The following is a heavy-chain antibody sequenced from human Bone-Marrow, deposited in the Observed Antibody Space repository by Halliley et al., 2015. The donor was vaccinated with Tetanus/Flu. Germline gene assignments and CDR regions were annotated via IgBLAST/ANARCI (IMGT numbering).Heavy chain of an antibody. D-gene: IGHD1-1*01. CDR1: GESFSGYY. V-gene: IGHV4-34*01. J-gene: IGHJ3*01. CDR3: ARLLRGNYNDAFDV. CDR2: INHTGST. Sequence: TLSLTCTVHGESFSGYYWNWIRQPPGKGLEWIGEINHTGSTNYNPSLKSQVTISVDTSKKQFSLNLSSVTAADTAVYFCARLLRGNYNDAFDVWGQGTLVTVSS.